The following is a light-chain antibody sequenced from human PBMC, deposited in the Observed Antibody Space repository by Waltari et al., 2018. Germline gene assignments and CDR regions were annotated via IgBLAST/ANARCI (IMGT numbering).Light chain of an antibody. CDR2: GVS. CDR1: STAIGGSFF. CDR3: SSYSSTTTRVI. V-gene: IGLV2-14*03. Sequence: QSALTQPASVSGSPGQSITISCTGSSTAIGGSFFVSWYQQPPGPAPKLIIYGVSNRPSGVSDRFSGSKSDNTASLTISGLQTEDEADYYCSSYSSTTTRVIFGGGTRLTVL. J-gene: IGLJ2*01.